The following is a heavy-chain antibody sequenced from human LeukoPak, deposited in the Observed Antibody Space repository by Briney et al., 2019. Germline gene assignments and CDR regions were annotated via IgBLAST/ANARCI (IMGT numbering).Heavy chain of an antibody. V-gene: IGHV1-18*01. CDR1: GYTFTSYG. Sequence: ASVKVSCKASGYTFTSYGISWVRQAPGQGLEWMGWISAYNGNTNYAQKLQGRVTMTTDTSTSTAYMELRSLRSDDTAVYYCASWVGCGDYSRDDAFDIWGQGTMVTVSS. CDR2: ISAYNGNT. CDR3: ASWVGCGDYSRDDAFDI. J-gene: IGHJ3*02. D-gene: IGHD4-17*01.